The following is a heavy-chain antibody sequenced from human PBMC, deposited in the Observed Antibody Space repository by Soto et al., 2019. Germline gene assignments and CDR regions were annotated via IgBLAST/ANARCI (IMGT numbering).Heavy chain of an antibody. Sequence: EVQLVESGGGLVQPGGSLRLSCAASGFTFSSYAMHWVRQAPGKGLEYVSAISSNGGSTYYADSVKGRFTVSRDNSKNTLYLQRGSLCAEYLAVYYCARVFGYCLGHCPPHRSSFHFWAQGTMVTVSS. D-gene: IGHD3-10*02. CDR3: ARVFGYCLGHCPPHRSSFHF. CDR2: ISSNGGST. V-gene: IGHV3-64*07. CDR1: GFTFSSYA. J-gene: IGHJ3*01.